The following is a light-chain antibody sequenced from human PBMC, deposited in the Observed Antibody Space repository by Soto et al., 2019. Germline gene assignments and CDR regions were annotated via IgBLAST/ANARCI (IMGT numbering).Light chain of an antibody. Sequence: MVMTGSPATLSGSPGGWTTLSCRASQSISSNLAWYQQKPGQAPRVLIYAASNRATGIPARFSGSGSGTDFTLTISSLEPEDFALYYCQQRSNWQVTFGQGTRLEIK. CDR2: AAS. CDR3: QQRSNWQVT. CDR1: QSISSN. V-gene: IGKV3D-11*02. J-gene: IGKJ5*01.